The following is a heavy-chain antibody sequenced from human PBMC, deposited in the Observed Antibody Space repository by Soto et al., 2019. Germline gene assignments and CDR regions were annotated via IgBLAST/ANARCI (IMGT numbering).Heavy chain of an antibody. CDR2: ISNSGGAT. J-gene: IGHJ4*02. D-gene: IGHD6-19*01. V-gene: IGHV3-23*01. CDR3: EKQPSSGWNGYYFDY. Sequence: GGSLRLSCAASGFTFSSYAMSWVRQAPGKGLEWVSTISNSGGATYYADSVRGRFTISRDNSKNTLYVQMNSLRAEDTGVYFCEKQPSSGWNGYYFDYWGQGTLVTVSS. CDR1: GFTFSSYA.